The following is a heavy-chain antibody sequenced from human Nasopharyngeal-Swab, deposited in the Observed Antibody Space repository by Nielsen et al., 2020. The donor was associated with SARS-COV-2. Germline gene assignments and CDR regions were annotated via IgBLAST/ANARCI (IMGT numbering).Heavy chain of an antibody. CDR3: ARDGITTGRDDAFDI. CDR1: EFTFSSYA. V-gene: IGHV3-23*01. D-gene: IGHD1-1*01. Sequence: GESLKISCAASEFTFSSYAMSWVRQAPGKGLEWVSAISAASVNTQYANSVKGRFTISRDNSKNTLYLQMNSLRDEDTAVYYCARDGITTGRDDAFDIWDQGTMVTVSS. CDR2: ISAASVNT. J-gene: IGHJ3*02.